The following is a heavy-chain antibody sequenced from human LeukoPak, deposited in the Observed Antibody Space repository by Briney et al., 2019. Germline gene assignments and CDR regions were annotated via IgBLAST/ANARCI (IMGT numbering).Heavy chain of an antibody. D-gene: IGHD3-10*01. J-gene: IGHJ4*02. CDR3: AGDLISGSGSLGY. CDR2: IYSDNT. CDR1: GFTFNTYS. Sequence: GGSLRLSCAASGFTFNTYSMSWVRQAPGKGLEWVSFIYSDNTHYSDSVKGRFTISRDNSKNTLYLQMNSLRAEDTAVYYCAGDLISGSGSLGYWGQGTLVTVSS. V-gene: IGHV3-53*01.